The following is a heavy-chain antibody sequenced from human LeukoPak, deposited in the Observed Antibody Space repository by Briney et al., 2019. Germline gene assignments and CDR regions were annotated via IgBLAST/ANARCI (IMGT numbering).Heavy chain of an antibody. D-gene: IGHD3-10*01. CDR1: GFTFSSHN. CDR2: ISSSSSTI. J-gene: IGHJ4*02. Sequence: PGGSLRLSCAASGFTFSSHNMNWVRQAPRKGREWVSYISSSSSTIYYADSVKGRFTISRDNAKNSLYLQMNSLRAEDTAIYYCAGYGSGSFWGQGTLVTVSS. CDR3: AGYGSGSF. V-gene: IGHV3-48*04.